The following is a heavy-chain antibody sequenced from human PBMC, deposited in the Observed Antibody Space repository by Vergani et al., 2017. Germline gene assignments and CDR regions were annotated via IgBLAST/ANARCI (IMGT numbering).Heavy chain of an antibody. CDR3: AREPSRVVRGVIYYYYYGMDV. D-gene: IGHD3-10*01. CDR1: GFTFSSYG. Sequence: QVQLVESGGGVVQPGRSLRLSCAASGFTFSSYGMHWVRQAPGKGLAWVAVIWYDGSNKYYADSVKGRFTISRDNSKNTLYLQMNSLRAEDTAVYYCAREPSRVVRGVIYYYYYGMDVWGQGTTVTVSS. J-gene: IGHJ6*02. V-gene: IGHV3-33*01. CDR2: IWYDGSNK.